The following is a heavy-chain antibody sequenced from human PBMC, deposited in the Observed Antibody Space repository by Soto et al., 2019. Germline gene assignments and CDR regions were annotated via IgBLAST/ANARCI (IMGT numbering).Heavy chain of an antibody. J-gene: IGHJ4*02. CDR3: AKDHLVGYCSGGSCYLGSYFDY. CDR2: ISGSGGST. V-gene: IGHV3-23*01. CDR1: GFTFSSYA. D-gene: IGHD2-15*01. Sequence: GGSLRLSCAASGFTFSSYAMSWVRQAPGKGLEWVSAISGSGGSTYYADSVKGRFTISRDNSKNTLYLQMNSLRAEDTAVYYCAKDHLVGYCSGGSCYLGSYFDYWGQGTLVTVSS.